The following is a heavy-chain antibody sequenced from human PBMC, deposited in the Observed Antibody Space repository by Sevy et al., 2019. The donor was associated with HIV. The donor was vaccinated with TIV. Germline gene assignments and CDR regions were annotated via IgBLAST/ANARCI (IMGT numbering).Heavy chain of an antibody. CDR1: GFTFDDYA. CDR2: ISWNSGSI. Sequence: GGCLRLSCAASGFTFDDYAMHWVRQAPGKGLEWVSGISWNSGSIGYADSVKGRFTISRDNAKNSLYLQMNSLRAEDTALYYCAKQYSGFGFGGFDYWGQGTLVTVSS. D-gene: IGHD5-12*01. CDR3: AKQYSGFGFGGFDY. V-gene: IGHV3-9*01. J-gene: IGHJ4*02.